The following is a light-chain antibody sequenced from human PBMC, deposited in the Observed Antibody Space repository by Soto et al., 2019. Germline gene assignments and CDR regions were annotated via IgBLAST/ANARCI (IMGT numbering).Light chain of an antibody. CDR1: QSVGSNY. CDR2: GAS. V-gene: IGKV3-20*01. Sequence: EIVLTQSPGTLSLSPGEGATLSCRASQSVGSNYLAWYHQKPGQAPRLLIYGASSRATGIPDRFSGSGSGTDFTLTISRPEPEDFAVYYCQQYGSSPVTFGQGTRLEIK. CDR3: QQYGSSPVT. J-gene: IGKJ5*01.